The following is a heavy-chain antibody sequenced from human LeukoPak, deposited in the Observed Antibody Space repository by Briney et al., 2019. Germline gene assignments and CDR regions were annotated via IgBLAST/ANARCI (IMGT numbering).Heavy chain of an antibody. CDR1: GYTFTSYY. D-gene: IGHD6-19*01. V-gene: IGHV1-46*01. CDR2: INPSGGST. J-gene: IGHJ5*02. Sequence: ASVKVSCTASGYTFTSYYMHWVRQAPGQGLEWMGIINPSGGSTSYAQKFQGRVTMTRDTSTSTVYMELSSLRSEDTAVYYCARAQAWDSSDPNWFDPWGQGTLVTVSS. CDR3: ARAQAWDSSDPNWFDP.